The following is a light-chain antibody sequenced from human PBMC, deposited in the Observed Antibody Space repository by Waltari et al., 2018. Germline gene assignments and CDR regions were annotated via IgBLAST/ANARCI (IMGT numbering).Light chain of an antibody. V-gene: IGKV1-27*01. CDR3: QKYNSAPPLT. CDR2: AAS. Sequence: DIQMTQSPSSLSASVGARVTITCRSSQGISNYLAWYQQKPGKVPKLLIYAASTLQSGVPSRFSGSGSGTDFTLTISSLQPEDVATYYCQKYNSAPPLTFGGGTKV. J-gene: IGKJ4*01. CDR1: QGISNY.